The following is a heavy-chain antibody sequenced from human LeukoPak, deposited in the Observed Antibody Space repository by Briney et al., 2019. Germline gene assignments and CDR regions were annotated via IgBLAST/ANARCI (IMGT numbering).Heavy chain of an antibody. CDR3: ARFFLLATYYFDY. V-gene: IGHV4-39*07. CDR2: IYHSGST. CDR1: GGSISSSGYS. Sequence: SETLSLTCSVSGGSISSSGYSWGWVRQPPGKGLEWNGGIYHSGSTFYNPSLESRVTISVDTSKNQFSLKLSSVTAADTAVYYCARFFLLATYYFDYWGQGTLVTVSS. D-gene: IGHD2/OR15-2a*01. J-gene: IGHJ4*02.